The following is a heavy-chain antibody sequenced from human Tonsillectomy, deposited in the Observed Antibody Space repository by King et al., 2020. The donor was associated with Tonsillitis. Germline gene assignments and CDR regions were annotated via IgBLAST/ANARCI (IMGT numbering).Heavy chain of an antibody. CDR2: IYYSGST. CDR1: GGSINSYY. Sequence: QLQESGPGLVKPSETLSLTCTVSGGSINSYYWGWIRQPPGKGLEWIGYIYYSGSTNYNPSLKIQVTISVDTSKDQFSLKVSSVTAAETAVYYWARVPPVAGNKYFFDYWGQGTLVTVSS. J-gene: IGHJ4*02. D-gene: IGHD6-19*01. CDR3: ARVPPVAGNKYFFDY. V-gene: IGHV4-59*01.